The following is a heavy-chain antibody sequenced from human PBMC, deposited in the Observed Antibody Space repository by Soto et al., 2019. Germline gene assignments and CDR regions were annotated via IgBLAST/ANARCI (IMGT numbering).Heavy chain of an antibody. CDR3: ARDWAPGYCSSTSCYGKKYYYYYGMDV. D-gene: IGHD2-2*03. J-gene: IGHJ6*02. V-gene: IGHV4-39*07. CDR2: IYYSGIT. CDR1: GVSISNSSYY. Sequence: SETLSLTCTVSGVSISNSSYYWGWIRRPPGKGLEWIGTIYYSGITYYNPSLKSRVTISVDTSKNQFSLKLSSVTAADTAVYYCARDWAPGYCSSTSCYGKKYYYYYGMDVWGQGTTVTVSS.